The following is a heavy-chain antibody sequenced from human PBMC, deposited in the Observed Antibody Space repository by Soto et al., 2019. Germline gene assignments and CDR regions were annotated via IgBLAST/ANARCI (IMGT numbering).Heavy chain of an antibody. V-gene: IGHV4-59*01. Sequence: SETLSLTCSVSGGSISSYYWSWIRQPPGKGLEWIGYIYYSGSTNYNPSLKSRVTISVDTSKNQFSLKLSSVTAADTAVYYCARRYGSAFDIWGQGTMVTVSS. CDR1: GGSISSYY. CDR3: ARRYGSAFDI. D-gene: IGHD3-10*01. J-gene: IGHJ3*02. CDR2: IYYSGST.